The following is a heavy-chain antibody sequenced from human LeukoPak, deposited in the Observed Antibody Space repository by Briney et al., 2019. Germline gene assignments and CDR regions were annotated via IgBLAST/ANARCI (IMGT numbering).Heavy chain of an antibody. Sequence: GGSLRLSCVASGFTFSSYSMNWVRQAPGKGLEWVSSISSSSSYIYYADSVKGRFTISRDNAKNSLYLQMNSLRAEDTAVYYCAREPYSSSSVFSYYYYGMDVWGQGTTVTVSS. V-gene: IGHV3-21*01. CDR1: GFTFSSYS. D-gene: IGHD6-6*01. CDR2: ISSSSSYI. CDR3: AREPYSSSSVFSYYYYGMDV. J-gene: IGHJ6*02.